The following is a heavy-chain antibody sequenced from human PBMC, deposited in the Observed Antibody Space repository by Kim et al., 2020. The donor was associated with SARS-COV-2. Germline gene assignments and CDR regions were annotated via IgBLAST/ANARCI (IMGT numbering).Heavy chain of an antibody. D-gene: IGHD3-22*01. J-gene: IGHJ4*02. V-gene: IGHV3-23*01. CDR1: GFTFTSYA. CDR3: AKDLLSHHFDSSGYHVFES. Sequence: GGSLRLSCAVSGFTFTSYAMTWVRQAPGRGLEWVSSISASGGDTYYADSVQGRFTISRDISKNTVYLQMNDLRAEDTAVYYCAKDLLSHHFDSSGYHVFESWGQGTLVTVSS. CDR2: ISASGGDT.